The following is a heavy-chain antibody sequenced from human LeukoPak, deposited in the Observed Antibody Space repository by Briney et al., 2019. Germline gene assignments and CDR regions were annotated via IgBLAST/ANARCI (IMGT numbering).Heavy chain of an antibody. Sequence: PSETLSLTCTVSGGSISSYYWSWIRQPPGKGLEWIGSMYHSGNTYYNPSLKSRVTVSVDTSKNQFSLKLSSVTAADTAVYYCARKESGSNYYFDYWGQGTLVTVSS. D-gene: IGHD2-15*01. CDR2: MYHSGNT. J-gene: IGHJ4*02. CDR1: GGSISSYY. V-gene: IGHV4-59*08. CDR3: ARKESGSNYYFDY.